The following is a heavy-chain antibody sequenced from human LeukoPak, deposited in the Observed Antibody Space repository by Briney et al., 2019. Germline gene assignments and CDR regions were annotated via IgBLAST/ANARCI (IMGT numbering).Heavy chain of an antibody. V-gene: IGHV3-23*01. CDR1: GFTFSSYG. CDR2: ISGSGGST. CDR3: AELGITMIGGV. D-gene: IGHD3-10*02. J-gene: IGHJ6*04. Sequence: GALRLSCVASGFTFSSYGMSWVRQAPGKGLEWVPAISGSGGSTYYADSVKGRFTISRDNAKNSLYLQMNSLRAEDTAVYYCAELGITMIGGVWGKGTTVTISS.